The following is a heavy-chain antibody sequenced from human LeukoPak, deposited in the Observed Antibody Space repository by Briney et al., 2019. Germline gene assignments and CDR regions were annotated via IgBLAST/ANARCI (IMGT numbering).Heavy chain of an antibody. Sequence: GGSLRCSCEASGFTFSSYGMHWVRQAPGKGLEWVAVISYDGSNKYYADSVKGRFTISRDNSKNTLYLQMNSLRAEDTAVYYCAKDLGDYGGNLDYGMDVWGQGTTVTVSS. CDR2: ISYDGSNK. CDR3: AKDLGDYGGNLDYGMDV. J-gene: IGHJ6*02. D-gene: IGHD4-23*01. V-gene: IGHV3-30*18. CDR1: GFTFSSYG.